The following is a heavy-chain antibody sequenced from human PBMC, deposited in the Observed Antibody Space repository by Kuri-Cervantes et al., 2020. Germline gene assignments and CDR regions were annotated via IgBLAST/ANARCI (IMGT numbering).Heavy chain of an antibody. Sequence: GESLKISCAASGFTFSSYSMNWVRQAPGKGLEWVSYISSSSSTIYYADSVKGRFTISRDNAKNSLYLQMNSLRAEDTAVYYCATPPSGGETWAFDIWGQGTMVTVSS. CDR3: ATPPSGGETWAFDI. CDR2: ISSSSSTI. D-gene: IGHD3-10*01. CDR1: GFTFSSYS. V-gene: IGHV3-48*04. J-gene: IGHJ3*02.